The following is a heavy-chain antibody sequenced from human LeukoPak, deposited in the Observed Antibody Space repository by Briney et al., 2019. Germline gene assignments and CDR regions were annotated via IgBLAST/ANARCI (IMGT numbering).Heavy chain of an antibody. CDR2: ISDDGNHK. D-gene: IGHD3-22*01. V-gene: IGHV3-30-3*02. CDR1: GFTFSRYC. CDR3: AKPYYDSLAGPFPFDY. Sequence: GTSLRLSCAASGFTFSRYCLHWVRQAPGQGLEWVAVISDDGNHKHYVDSVKGRFTISRDNSKTTLFLQMNSLRAEDTAVYYCAKPYYDSLAGPFPFDYWGQGTLVTVSS. J-gene: IGHJ4*02.